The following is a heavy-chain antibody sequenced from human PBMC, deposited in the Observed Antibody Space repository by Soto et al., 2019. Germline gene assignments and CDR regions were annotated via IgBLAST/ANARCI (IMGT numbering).Heavy chain of an antibody. CDR1: GFTFSSYG. J-gene: IGHJ5*02. CDR3: SPGGGVELRFDP. CDR2: ISYDGSNK. V-gene: IGHV3-30*03. Sequence: SLRLSCAASGFTFSSYGMHWVRQAPGKGLEWVAVISYDGSNKYYADSVKGRFTISRDNSKNTLYLQMNSLRAEDTAVYYCSPGGGVELRFDPWGQGTLVTVSS. D-gene: IGHD2-8*01.